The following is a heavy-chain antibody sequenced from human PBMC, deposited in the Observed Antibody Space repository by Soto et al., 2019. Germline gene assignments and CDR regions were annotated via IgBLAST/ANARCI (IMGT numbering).Heavy chain of an antibody. D-gene: IGHD6-6*01. CDR2: IDPSDSYT. Sequence: GESLKISCKGSGYSFTSYWIGWVRQMPGKGLEWMGRIDPSDSYTNYSPSFQGHVTISADKSISTAYLQWSSLKASDTAMYYCARHGIAARYYYYYYYMDVWGKGTTVTVSS. J-gene: IGHJ6*03. CDR3: ARHGIAARYYYYYYYMDV. CDR1: GYSFTSYW. V-gene: IGHV5-10-1*01.